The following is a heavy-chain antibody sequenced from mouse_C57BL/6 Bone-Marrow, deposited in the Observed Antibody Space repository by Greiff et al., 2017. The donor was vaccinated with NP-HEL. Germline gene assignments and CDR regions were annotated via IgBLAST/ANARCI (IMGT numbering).Heavy chain of an antibody. CDR1: GFTFSDYG. J-gene: IGHJ4*01. D-gene: IGHD2-12*01. CDR3: AIYDDAMDY. CDR2: ISSGSSTI. V-gene: IGHV5-17*01. Sequence: DVKLVESGGGLVKPGGSLKLSCAASGFTFSDYGMHWVRQAPEKGLEWVAYISSGSSTIYYADTVKGRFTISRDNAKNTRFLQMTSLRSEDTAMYYCAIYDDAMDYWGQGTSVTVSS.